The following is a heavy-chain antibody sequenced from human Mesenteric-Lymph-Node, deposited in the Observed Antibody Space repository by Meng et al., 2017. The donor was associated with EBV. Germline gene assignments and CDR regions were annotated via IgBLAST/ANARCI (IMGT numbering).Heavy chain of an antibody. D-gene: IGHD6-13*01. V-gene: IGHV4-30-4*01. Sequence: QVQLQESGPGLVKPSQTLSLTCTVSGDSISSTDYYWSWVRQPPGKGLEWIGYIYYSGSRYYNPSLKSRVTISVDTSKNQFSLKLTSVTAADTAVYYCARGQWSSSWYFLDYWGQGTLVTVSS. CDR3: ARGQWSSSWYFLDY. CDR1: GDSISSTDYY. J-gene: IGHJ4*02. CDR2: IYYSGSR.